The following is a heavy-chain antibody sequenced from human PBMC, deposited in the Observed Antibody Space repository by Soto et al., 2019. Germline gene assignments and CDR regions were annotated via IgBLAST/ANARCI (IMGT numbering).Heavy chain of an antibody. CDR2: ISTNGGST. CDR1: GFTFSSYA. CDR3: ARGGYYYDSSGYYYSFDY. V-gene: IGHV3-64*04. J-gene: IGHJ4*02. D-gene: IGHD3-22*01. Sequence: GGSLRLSCLASGFTFSSYAMHWVRPAPEKGLEYVSSISTNGGSTHYADSVKGRFTISRDNSKNTLYLQMNSLRAEDTAVYYCARGGYYYDSSGYYYSFDYWGQGTLVTVSS.